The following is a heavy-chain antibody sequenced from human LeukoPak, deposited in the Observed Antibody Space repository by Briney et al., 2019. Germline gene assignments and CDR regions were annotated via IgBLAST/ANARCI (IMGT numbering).Heavy chain of an antibody. V-gene: IGHV4-59*01. J-gene: IGHJ4*02. CDR2: IYYSGST. CDR3: AGEFSSGWSFFDY. D-gene: IGHD6-19*01. Sequence: PSETLSLTCTVSGGSISSYYWSWIRQPPGKGLEWIGYIYYSGSTNYNPSLKSRVTISVDTSKNQFSLKLSSVTAADTAVYYCAGEFSSGWSFFDYWGQGTLVTVSS. CDR1: GGSISSYY.